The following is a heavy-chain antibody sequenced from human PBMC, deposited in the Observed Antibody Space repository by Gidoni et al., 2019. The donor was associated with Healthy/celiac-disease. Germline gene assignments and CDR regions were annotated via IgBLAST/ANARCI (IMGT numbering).Heavy chain of an antibody. CDR3: ARDLASGAFDI. J-gene: IGHJ3*02. CDR2: ISSSSSYI. CDR1: GFTFSSYS. V-gene: IGHV3-21*01. Sequence: EVQLVESGGGLLKPGGSLRLSCAASGFTFSSYSINWVRQAPGKGLEWVSSISSSSSYIYYADSVKGRFTISRDNAKNSLYLQMNSLIAEDTAVYYCARDLASGAFDIWGQVTMVTVSS.